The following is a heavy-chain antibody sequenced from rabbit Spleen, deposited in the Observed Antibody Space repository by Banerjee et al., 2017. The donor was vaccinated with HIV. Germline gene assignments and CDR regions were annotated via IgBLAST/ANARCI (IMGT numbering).Heavy chain of an antibody. J-gene: IGHJ6*01. Sequence: QSLEESGGDLVKPWASLTLTCTASGFSFISKNYMCWVRQAPGKGLECIACIYVGSSGSTYYASWAKGRFVMSRTSSTTVTLQMTSLTSADTATYFCARAGGAGYGYAAMWGPGTLVTVS. D-gene: IGHD6-1*01. CDR1: GFSFISKNY. CDR2: IYVGSSGST. CDR3: ARAGGAGYGYAAM. V-gene: IGHV1S40*01.